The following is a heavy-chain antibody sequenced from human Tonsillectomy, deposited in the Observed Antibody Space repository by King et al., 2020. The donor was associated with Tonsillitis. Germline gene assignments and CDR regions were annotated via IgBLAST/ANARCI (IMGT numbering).Heavy chain of an antibody. CDR3: ARTGYYDTSRYYSA. Sequence: QLQESGPGLVKPSETLSLTCTVSGDSISSHYWSWIRQPPGKGLEWIGFISNTGSPYYNPSLQSRFSMSVDTSKNQFILKMTSVTAADTALYYCARTGYYDTSRYYSAWGQGALVTVSS. J-gene: IGHJ1*01. D-gene: IGHD3-22*01. CDR1: GDSISSHY. V-gene: IGHV4-59*11. CDR2: ISNTGSP.